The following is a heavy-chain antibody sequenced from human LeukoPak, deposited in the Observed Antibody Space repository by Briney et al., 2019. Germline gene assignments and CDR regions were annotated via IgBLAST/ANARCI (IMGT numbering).Heavy chain of an antibody. CDR3: CFGAIGYYDSSGFNKGPGGDDY. J-gene: IGHJ4*02. CDR1: GFTFSTYG. V-gene: IGHV3-30*02. D-gene: IGHD3-22*01. CDR2: IRYDGSNK. Sequence: GGSLRLSCAASGFTFSTYGMHWVRQAPGKGLEWVAFIRYDGSNKYYADSVKGRFTISRDNSKNTLYLQMNSLRAEDTAVYYCCFGAIGYYDSSGFNKGPGGDDYWGQGTLVTVSS.